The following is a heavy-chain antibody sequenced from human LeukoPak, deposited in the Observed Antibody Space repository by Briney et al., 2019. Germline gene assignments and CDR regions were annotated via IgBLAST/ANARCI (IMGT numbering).Heavy chain of an antibody. CDR1: GCTFTGYY. J-gene: IGHJ4*02. V-gene: IGHV1-2*02. CDR3: ARDGVEMATIPFDY. CDR2: INPNSGGT. Sequence: ASVKVSCKASGCTFTGYYMHWVRQAPGQGLEWMGWINPNSGGTNYAQKFQGRVTMTRDTSISTAYMELSRLRSDDTAVYYCARDGVEMATIPFDYWGQGTLVTVSS. D-gene: IGHD5-24*01.